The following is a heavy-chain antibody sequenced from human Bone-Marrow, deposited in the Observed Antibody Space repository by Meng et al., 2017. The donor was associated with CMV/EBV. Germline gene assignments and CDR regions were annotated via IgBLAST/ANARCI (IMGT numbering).Heavy chain of an antibody. CDR3: ARDNVGSYYTDYYYYYGMDV. D-gene: IGHD1-26*01. CDR1: GFSLSSYA. CDR2: ISDTSEFI. J-gene: IGHJ6*02. Sequence: GESLKISCAASGFSLSSYAMIWVRQTPGKGLEWVSFISDTSEFIYYADSVKGRFTISRDNAKNLVYLQMNGLRAEDTAVYYCARDNVGSYYTDYYYYYGMDVWGQGTTVTVSS. V-gene: IGHV3-21*01.